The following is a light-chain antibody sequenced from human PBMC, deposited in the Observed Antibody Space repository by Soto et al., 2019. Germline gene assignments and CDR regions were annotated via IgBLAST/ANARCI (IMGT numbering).Light chain of an antibody. CDR1: SSDIGDYDY. J-gene: IGLJ1*01. CDR2: EVS. Sequence: QSVLTQPASVSGSPGQSITISCTGTSSDIGDYDYVSWYQQHPGKAPKLLISEVSNRPSGVSNRLSGSKSGNTASLTISGLQAEDEADYYCNSYASGNARVFGTGTKLTVL. CDR3: NSYASGNARV. V-gene: IGLV2-14*01.